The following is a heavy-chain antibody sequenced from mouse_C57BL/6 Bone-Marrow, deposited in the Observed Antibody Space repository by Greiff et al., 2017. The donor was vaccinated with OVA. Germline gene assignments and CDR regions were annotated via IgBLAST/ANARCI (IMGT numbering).Heavy chain of an antibody. CDR2: INPSTGGT. D-gene: IGHD1-1*01. CDR3: ARGAVDYFDY. Sequence: EVQVVESGPELVKPGASVKISCKASGYSFTGYYMNWVKQSPEKSLEWIGEINPSTGGTTYNQKFKAKATLTVDKSSSTAYMQLKSLTSEDSAVYYCARGAVDYFDYWGQGTTLTVSS. V-gene: IGHV1-42*01. J-gene: IGHJ2*01. CDR1: GYSFTGYY.